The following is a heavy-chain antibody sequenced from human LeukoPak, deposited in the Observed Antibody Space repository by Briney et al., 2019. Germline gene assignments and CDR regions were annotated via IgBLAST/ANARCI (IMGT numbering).Heavy chain of an antibody. CDR1: GGSISSSSYY. D-gene: IGHD2-2*01. V-gene: IGHV4-39*01. CDR3: ARHAHCSSTSCPFDY. Sequence: PSETLSLTCTVSGGSISSSSYYWGWIRQPPGKGLEWIGSIYYSGSTYYNPSLKSRVTISVDTSKSQFSLKLSSVTAADTAVYYCARHAHCSSTSCPFDYWGQGTLVTVSS. J-gene: IGHJ4*02. CDR2: IYYSGST.